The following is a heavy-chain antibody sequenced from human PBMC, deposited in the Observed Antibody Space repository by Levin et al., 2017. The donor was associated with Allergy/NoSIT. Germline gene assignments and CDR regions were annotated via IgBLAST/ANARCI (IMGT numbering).Heavy chain of an antibody. Sequence: GGSLRLSCKASGYSFTGYWIGWVRQMPGKGLEWVGIIYPDDSDARYSPSFQGQVTISVDKSITTLYLQWSSLKASDSAMYYCARHRVRGSGSYYYYYSLDVWGQGTTVTVSS. CDR1: GYSFTGYW. V-gene: IGHV5-51*01. CDR3: ARHRVRGSGSYYYYYSLDV. CDR2: IYPDDSDA. D-gene: IGHD3-10*01. J-gene: IGHJ6*02.